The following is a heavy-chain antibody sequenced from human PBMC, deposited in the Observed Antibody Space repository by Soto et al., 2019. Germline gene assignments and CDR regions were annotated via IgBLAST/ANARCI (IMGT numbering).Heavy chain of an antibody. CDR1: GFTFSSYS. J-gene: IGHJ3*02. D-gene: IGHD3-9*01. CDR2: ISSSSSTI. V-gene: IGHV3-48*01. CDR3: ARDVLRYFDWLPTDAFDI. Sequence: EVQLLESGGGLVQPGGSLRLSCAASGFTFSSYSMNWVRQAPGKGLEWVSYISSSSSTIYYADSVKGRFTISRDNAKNSLYLQMNSLRAEDTAVYYCARDVLRYFDWLPTDAFDIWGQGTMVTVSS.